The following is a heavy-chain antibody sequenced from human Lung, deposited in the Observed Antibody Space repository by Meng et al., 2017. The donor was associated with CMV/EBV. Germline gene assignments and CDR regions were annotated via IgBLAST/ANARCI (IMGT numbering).Heavy chain of an antibody. CDR2: IRTRGYGATT. D-gene: IGHD4-11*01. J-gene: IGHJ4*02. CDR1: GFMFRDYP. Sequence: GGSLRLSCAASGFMFRDYPMTWVRQAPGRGLEWVALIRTRGYGATTEYAASVKGRFTVSRDDSNSIVYLQMNSLKTEDTAVYFCSSPTTLSRSVDVWGQGTXVTVSS. V-gene: IGHV3-49*04. CDR3: SSPTTLSRSVDV.